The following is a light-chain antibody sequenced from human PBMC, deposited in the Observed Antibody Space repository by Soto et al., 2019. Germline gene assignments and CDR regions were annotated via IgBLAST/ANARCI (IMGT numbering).Light chain of an antibody. CDR1: QFISTY. Sequence: DIQMTQSPSSLSASIGDRVTITCRSSQFISTYLNWYQQKPGKAPKLLIYAASSLRSGVPSRFSGSGSGTDFTLTISSLQPEDFATYYCQQSYSTPWTFGQGTKVEIK. V-gene: IGKV1-39*01. CDR3: QQSYSTPWT. J-gene: IGKJ1*01. CDR2: AAS.